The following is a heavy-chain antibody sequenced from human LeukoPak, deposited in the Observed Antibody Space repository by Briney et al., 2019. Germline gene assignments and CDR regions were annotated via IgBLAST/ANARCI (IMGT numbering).Heavy chain of an antibody. CDR1: GFTFSSYN. CDR3: ARDYGGHGEYFDY. Sequence: PGGSLRLSCAASGFTFSSYNVNWVRQAPGKGLEWISYISASTTTIYYADSVRGRFTISRDNAKNSVYLQMNSLRDEDTAVYYCARDYGGHGEYFDYWGQGTLVTVSS. J-gene: IGHJ4*02. CDR2: ISASTTTI. V-gene: IGHV3-48*02. D-gene: IGHD4-23*01.